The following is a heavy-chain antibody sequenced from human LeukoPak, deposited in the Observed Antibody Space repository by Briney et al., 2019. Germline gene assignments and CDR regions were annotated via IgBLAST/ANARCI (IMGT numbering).Heavy chain of an antibody. D-gene: IGHD4-23*01. J-gene: IGHJ3*02. V-gene: IGHV4-59*12. Sequence: PSETLSLTCTVSGGSISSYYWSWIRQPPEKGLEWIGCIYYSGSTNYNPSLKSRVTISLDRSKNQFSLKLSSVTAADTAVYFCARGYGDNSGAFDIWGQGTLVTVSS. CDR1: GGSISSYY. CDR2: IYYSGST. CDR3: ARGYGDNSGAFDI.